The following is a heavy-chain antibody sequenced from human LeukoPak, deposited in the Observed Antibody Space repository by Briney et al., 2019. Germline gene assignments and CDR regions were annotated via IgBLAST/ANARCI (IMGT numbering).Heavy chain of an antibody. CDR1: GYTFSNYG. D-gene: IGHD1-1*01. J-gene: IGHJ4*01. Sequence: ASVKVSCKTSGYTFSNYGISWVRQAPGQGLEWMGWITAYNGNRLYAQRFQGRITLATDTSTSTSYMELRSLEYDDTAIYYCARDNDKVVDHWGQGTLVTVSS. CDR2: ITAYNGNR. V-gene: IGHV1-18*01. CDR3: ARDNDKVVDH.